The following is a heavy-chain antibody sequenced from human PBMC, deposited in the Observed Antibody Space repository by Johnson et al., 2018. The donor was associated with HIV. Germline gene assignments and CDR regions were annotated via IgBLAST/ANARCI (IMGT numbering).Heavy chain of an antibody. D-gene: IGHD6-19*01. V-gene: IGHV3-9*01. CDR2: ISWNSGSI. Sequence: QLVESGGGLVQPGRSLRLSCAASGFTFDDYAMHWVRQAPGKGLEWVSGISWNSGSIGYADSVKGRFTISRDNAKNSLYLQMNSLRAEDTALYYCAVIAVAGGGAFDIWGQGTMVTVSS. CDR1: GFTFDDYA. CDR3: AVIAVAGGGAFDI. J-gene: IGHJ3*02.